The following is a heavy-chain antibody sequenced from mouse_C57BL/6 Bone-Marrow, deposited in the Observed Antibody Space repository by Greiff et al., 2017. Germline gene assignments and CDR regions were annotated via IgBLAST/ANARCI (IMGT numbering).Heavy chain of an antibody. CDR1: GYTFTCYW. CDR3: ARLGGWLP. CDR2: IYPSNGGP. D-gene: IGHD2-3*01. Sequence: VQLQQPGTELVRPGASVKLSCKASGYTFTCYWMHWVKPRPGQGLEWIGNIYPSNGGPNYNEKFKSKATLTVDKSSSTAYMQLSSLTSEDSAVYYCARLGGWLPWGQGTLVTVSA. J-gene: IGHJ3*01. V-gene: IGHV1-53*01.